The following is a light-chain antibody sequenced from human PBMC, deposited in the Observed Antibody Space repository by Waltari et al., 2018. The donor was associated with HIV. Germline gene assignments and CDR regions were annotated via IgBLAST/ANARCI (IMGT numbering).Light chain of an antibody. CDR1: SSDVGGYNY. CDR2: EVS. Sequence: QSALTQPASVSGSPGQSITISCTGTSSDVGGYNYVSWYHQHPGKAPKVMIYEVSNRPSGVSNRFSGSKSGNTASLTISGLQAEDEADYYCSSYTTTSTWVFGGGTKLTVL. J-gene: IGLJ3*02. V-gene: IGLV2-14*01. CDR3: SSYTTTSTWV.